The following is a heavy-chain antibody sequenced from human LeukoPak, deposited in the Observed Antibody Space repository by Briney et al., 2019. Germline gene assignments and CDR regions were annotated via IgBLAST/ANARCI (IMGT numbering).Heavy chain of an antibody. CDR2: INHSGST. V-gene: IGHV4-34*01. Sequence: SETLSLTCAVYGGSFSGYYWSWVRQPPGKGLEWIGEINHSGSTNYNPSLKSRVTISVDTSKNQFSLKLSSVTAADTAVYYCARADSSSWRLWGQGTLVTVSS. J-gene: IGHJ4*02. CDR1: GGSFSGYY. CDR3: ARADSSSWRL. D-gene: IGHD6-13*01.